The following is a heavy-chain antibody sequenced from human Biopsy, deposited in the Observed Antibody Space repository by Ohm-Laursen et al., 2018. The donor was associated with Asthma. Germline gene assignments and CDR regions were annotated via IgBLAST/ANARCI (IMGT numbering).Heavy chain of an antibody. CDR2: IYSGGTS. Sequence: SLRLSCAASGFAVSRDHMFWVRQAPGKGLEGVSVIYSGGTSHTADSVRGRLTISRDYSKNTLYLQMHSLRAEDTAVYYCARGDSSNWSHYYFDYWGQGTLVTVSS. V-gene: IGHV3-53*01. CDR1: GFAVSRDH. CDR3: ARGDSSNWSHYYFDY. J-gene: IGHJ4*02. D-gene: IGHD3-22*01.